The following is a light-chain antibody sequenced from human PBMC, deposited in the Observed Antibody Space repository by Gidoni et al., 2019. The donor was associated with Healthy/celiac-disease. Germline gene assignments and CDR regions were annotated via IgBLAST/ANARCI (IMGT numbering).Light chain of an antibody. Sequence: QSALTQPASVSGSLGQSITISCTGTSSDVGSYNLVSWYQQHPGKAPKLMIYEVRKRPSGVSNRCSGSKSGNTASLTISGLQAEDEADYYCCSYAGSSTDVFGTGTKVTVL. CDR1: SSDVGSYNL. J-gene: IGLJ1*01. V-gene: IGLV2-23*02. CDR2: EVR. CDR3: CSYAGSSTDV.